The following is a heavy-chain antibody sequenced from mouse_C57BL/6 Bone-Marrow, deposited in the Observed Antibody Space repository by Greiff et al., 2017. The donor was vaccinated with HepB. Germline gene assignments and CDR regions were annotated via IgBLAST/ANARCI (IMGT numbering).Heavy chain of an antibody. Sequence: EVQLVESGGGLVQPGGSLKLSCAASGFTFSDYYMYWVRQTPEKRLEWVAYISNGGGSTYYPDTVKGRFTISRDNAKNTLYLQMSRLKSEDTAMYYCARRYYYGSSYEGFAYWGQGTLVTVSA. V-gene: IGHV5-12*01. J-gene: IGHJ3*01. CDR2: ISNGGGST. D-gene: IGHD1-1*01. CDR3: ARRYYYGSSYEGFAY. CDR1: GFTFSDYY.